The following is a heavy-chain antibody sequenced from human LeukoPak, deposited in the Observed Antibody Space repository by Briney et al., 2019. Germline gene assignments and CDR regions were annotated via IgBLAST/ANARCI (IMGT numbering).Heavy chain of an antibody. CDR2: ISSSSSTI. CDR3: ARDNDYGYFDY. V-gene: IGHV3-48*01. D-gene: IGHD4-17*01. Sequence: GGSLRLSCAASGFTFSSYSMNWVRQAPGKGLEWVSYISSSSSTIYYADSVKGRFTISRDNAKNTLYLQMNSLRAEDTAVYYCARDNDYGYFDYWAREPWSPSPQ. J-gene: IGHJ4*02. CDR1: GFTFSSYS.